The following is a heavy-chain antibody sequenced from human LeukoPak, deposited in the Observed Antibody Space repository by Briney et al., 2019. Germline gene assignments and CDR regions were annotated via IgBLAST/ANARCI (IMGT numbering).Heavy chain of an antibody. V-gene: IGHV1-2*02. Sequence: ASVKVSCKASGFTVTGYYMHWLRQAPGQGLEWMGLINPYSCATNYAQKFQGRVTMTRDSSISTVYMELSRLRSDDTAVYYCMRGGPEGSGYSYGSHDYWGQGTLVTVSS. CDR2: INPYSCAT. J-gene: IGHJ4*01. CDR3: MRGGPEGSGYSYGSHDY. D-gene: IGHD5-18*01. CDR1: GFTVTGYY.